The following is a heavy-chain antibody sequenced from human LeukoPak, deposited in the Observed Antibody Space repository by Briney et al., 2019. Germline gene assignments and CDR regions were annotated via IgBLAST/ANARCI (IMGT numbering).Heavy chain of an antibody. CDR3: ARGGGLDV. Sequence: GGSLRLSCAASEFTFSSYWMSWVRQAPGKGLEWVASINHNGNVNYYVDSVKGRFTISRDNAKNSLYLQMSNLRAEDTAVYFCARGGGLDVWGQGATVTVSS. CDR1: EFTFSSYW. V-gene: IGHV3-7*03. J-gene: IGHJ6*02. CDR2: INHNGNVN. D-gene: IGHD3-16*01.